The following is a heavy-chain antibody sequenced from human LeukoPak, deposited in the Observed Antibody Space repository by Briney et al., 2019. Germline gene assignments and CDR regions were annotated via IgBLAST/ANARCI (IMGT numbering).Heavy chain of an antibody. CDR1: GYTFTGYY. D-gene: IGHD3-22*01. Sequence: ASVKVSCKASGYTFTGYYMHWVRQAPGQGLEWMGWINPNSGGTNYAQKFQGRVTMTRDTSISTACMELSRLRSDDTAVYYCARDPGDSSGYYFDYWGQGTLVTVSS. CDR3: ARDPGDSSGYYFDY. V-gene: IGHV1-2*02. J-gene: IGHJ4*02. CDR2: INPNSGGT.